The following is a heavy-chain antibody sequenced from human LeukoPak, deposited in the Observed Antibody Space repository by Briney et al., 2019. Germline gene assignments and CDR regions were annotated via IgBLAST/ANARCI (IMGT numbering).Heavy chain of an antibody. CDR2: IYPGDSDT. Sequence: GESLKISCKGSGYSFTTYWIAWVRQVHGRALEWMGIIYPGDSDTRYSPSFQGQVTFSADKSINTAYLQWSSLKASDTAIFYCARVVNLSFDYWGQGTLVTAPS. J-gene: IGHJ4*02. CDR3: ARVVNLSFDY. V-gene: IGHV5-51*01. CDR1: GYSFTTYW. D-gene: IGHD2-15*01.